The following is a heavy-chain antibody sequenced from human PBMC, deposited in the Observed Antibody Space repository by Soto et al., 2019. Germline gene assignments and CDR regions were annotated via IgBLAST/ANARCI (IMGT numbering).Heavy chain of an antibody. CDR3: ARSPPYDIVVVPAAIPWNYFDY. D-gene: IGHD2-2*02. Sequence: ASVKVSCKASGGTFSSYTISWVRQAPGQGLEWMGRIIPILGIANYAQKFQGRVTITADKSTSTAYMELSSLRSEDTAVYYCARSPPYDIVVVPAAIPWNYFDYWGQGNPLTISS. CDR1: GGTFSSYT. V-gene: IGHV1-69*02. J-gene: IGHJ4*02. CDR2: IIPILGIA.